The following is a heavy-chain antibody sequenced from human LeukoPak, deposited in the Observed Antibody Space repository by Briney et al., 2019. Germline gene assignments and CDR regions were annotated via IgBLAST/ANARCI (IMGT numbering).Heavy chain of an antibody. D-gene: IGHD2-21*02. V-gene: IGHV3-7*01. CDR2: IKQDGSEK. CDR1: GFTFSSYW. Sequence: GGSLRLSCAASGFTFSSYWMSWVRQAPGKGLEWVANIKQDGSEKYYVDSVKGRFTISRDNAKNSLYLQMNGLRAEDTAVYYCARDRVTDYFDYWGQGTLVTVSS. J-gene: IGHJ4*02. CDR3: ARDRVTDYFDY.